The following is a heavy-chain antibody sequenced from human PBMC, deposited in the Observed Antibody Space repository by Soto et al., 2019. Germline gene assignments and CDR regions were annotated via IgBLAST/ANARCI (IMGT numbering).Heavy chain of an antibody. CDR3: ASLGYCSSTSCRKTDY. CDR2: INHSGST. V-gene: IGHV4-34*01. Sequence: PSETLSLTCAVYGGSFSGYYCSWIRQPPGKGLEWIGEINHSGSTNYNPSLKSRVTISVDTSKNQFSLKLSSVTAADTAVYYCASLGYCSSTSCRKTDYWGQGTLVTVSS. J-gene: IGHJ4*02. CDR1: GGSFSGYY. D-gene: IGHD2-2*01.